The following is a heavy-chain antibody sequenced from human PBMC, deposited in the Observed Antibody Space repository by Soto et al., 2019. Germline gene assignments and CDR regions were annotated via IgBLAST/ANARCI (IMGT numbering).Heavy chain of an antibody. D-gene: IGHD6-19*01. V-gene: IGHV1-2*02. J-gene: IGHJ4*02. CDR2: INPNSGGT. CDR1: GYTFTDYY. Sequence: QVQLVQSGAEVKKPGASLKVSCKASGYTFTDYYVHWVRQAPGQGLEWMGWINPNSGGTKTAQKFQGRVTVTRDTSISTAYMDLSGLRSDDTAVYYCARGGWAGYSSEGGFDLWGQGTHITVSS. CDR3: ARGGWAGYSSEGGFDL.